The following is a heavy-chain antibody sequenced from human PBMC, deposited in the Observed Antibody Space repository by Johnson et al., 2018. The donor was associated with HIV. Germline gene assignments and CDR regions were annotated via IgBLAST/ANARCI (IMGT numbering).Heavy chain of an antibody. CDR1: GFTFSSYG. CDR2: IRYDGSNK. CDR3: AKVAVATAAGGVALDI. V-gene: IGHV3-30*02. Sequence: QVQLVESGGGVVQPGRSLRLSCAASGFTFSSYGMHWVRQAPGKGLEWVAFIRYDGSNKYYADSVKGRFTISRDNSNNILYLQMNSLRVEDTAVYYCAKVAVATAAGGVALDIWGPGTMVTVS. D-gene: IGHD6-13*01. J-gene: IGHJ3*02.